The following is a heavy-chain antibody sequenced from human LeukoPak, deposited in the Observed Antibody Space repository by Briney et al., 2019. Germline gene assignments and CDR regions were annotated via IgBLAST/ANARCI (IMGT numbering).Heavy chain of an antibody. J-gene: IGHJ1*01. CDR1: GGSISSGSYY. CDR3: ARQDSSGYYYEGYFQH. Sequence: PSQTLSLTCTVSGGSISSGSYYWSWIRQPAGKGLEWIGRIYTSGSTNYNPSLKSQVTISVDTSKNQFSLKLRSFTAADPVVYYCARQDSSGYYYEGYFQHWGQGTLVTVSS. CDR2: IYTSGST. V-gene: IGHV4-61*02. D-gene: IGHD3-22*01.